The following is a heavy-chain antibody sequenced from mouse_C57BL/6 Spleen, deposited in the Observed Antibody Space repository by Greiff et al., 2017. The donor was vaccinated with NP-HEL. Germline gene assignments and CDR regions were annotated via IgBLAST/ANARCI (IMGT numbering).Heavy chain of an antibody. D-gene: IGHD4-1*01. CDR1: GFTFSNYW. J-gene: IGHJ2*01. V-gene: IGHV6-3*01. CDR2: IRLKSDNYAT. Sequence: EVQLQESGGGLVQPGGSMKLSCVASGFTFSNYWMNWVRQSPEKGLEWVAQIRLKSDNYATHYAESVKGRFTISRDDSKSSVYLQMNNLRAEDTGIYYCTGLFNWDYYFDYWGQGTTLTVSS. CDR3: TGLFNWDYYFDY.